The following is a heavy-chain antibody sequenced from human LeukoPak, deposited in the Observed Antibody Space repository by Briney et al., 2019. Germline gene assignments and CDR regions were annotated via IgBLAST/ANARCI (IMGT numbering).Heavy chain of an antibody. CDR2: IYYSGST. J-gene: IGHJ5*02. V-gene: IGHV4-59*01. CDR3: ARGRYSYGSDWFDP. D-gene: IGHD5-18*01. Sequence: SETLSLTCTVSGGSISSYYWSWIRQPPGKGLEWIGYIYYSGSTNYNPSLKSRVTISVDTSKNQFSLKLGSVTAADTAVYYCARGRYSYGSDWFDPWGQGTLVTVSS. CDR1: GGSISSYY.